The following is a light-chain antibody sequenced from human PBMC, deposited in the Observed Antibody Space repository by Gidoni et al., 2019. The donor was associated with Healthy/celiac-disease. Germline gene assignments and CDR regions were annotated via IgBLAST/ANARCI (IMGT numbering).Light chain of an antibody. CDR1: QSVSRN. Sequence: EIVMTQSPATLSVSPGERATLSCRASQSVSRNFAWYQQKPGQAPRLLIYGASTSATGIPARFCGSGSGTEFTLTISSLQSEDFAVYYCQQYNNWPPWTFGQGTKVEIK. CDR2: GAS. V-gene: IGKV3-15*01. CDR3: QQYNNWPPWT. J-gene: IGKJ1*01.